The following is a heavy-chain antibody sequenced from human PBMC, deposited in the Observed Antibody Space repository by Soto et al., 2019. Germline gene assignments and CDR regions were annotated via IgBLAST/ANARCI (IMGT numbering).Heavy chain of an antibody. J-gene: IGHJ1*01. V-gene: IGHV4-59*12. CDR1: GGSISSYY. D-gene: IGHD3-22*01. Sequence: PSETLSLTCTVSGGSISSYYWSWIRQPPGKGLEWIGYVHDSWGSHYNPSLKSRVAISLDTSKSQFSLKLTSVTATDTAVYYCARDRVESGYPEYFQHWGQGTLVTVSS. CDR2: VHDSWGS. CDR3: ARDRVESGYPEYFQH.